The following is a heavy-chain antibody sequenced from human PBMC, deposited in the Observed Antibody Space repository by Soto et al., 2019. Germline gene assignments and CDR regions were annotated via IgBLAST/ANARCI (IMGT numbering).Heavy chain of an antibody. D-gene: IGHD2-15*01. Sequence: GGSLRLSCAASGFTFSSYAMHWVRQAPGKGLEWVAVISYDGSNKYYADSVKGRFTISRDNSKNTLYLQMNSLRAEDTAVYYCAREGTWAALTVGRYYYYYGMDVWGQGTTVTVSS. V-gene: IGHV3-30-3*01. CDR3: AREGTWAALTVGRYYYYYGMDV. CDR2: ISYDGSNK. J-gene: IGHJ6*02. CDR1: GFTFSSYA.